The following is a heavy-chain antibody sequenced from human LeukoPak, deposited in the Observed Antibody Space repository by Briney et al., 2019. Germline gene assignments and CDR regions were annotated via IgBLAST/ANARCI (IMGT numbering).Heavy chain of an antibody. CDR3: ARASYYYDTTGLGAVDI. CDR2: INWNSDKI. V-gene: IGHV3-9*01. J-gene: IGHJ3*02. Sequence: PGRSLRLSCAASGFTFNDHAMYWVRHPPGKGLEWVSGINWNSDKIGYADSVNGRFTISRDDAKNSLFLQMNSLRAEDTALYYCARASYYYDTTGLGAVDIWGQGTRVTVSS. CDR1: GFTFNDHA. D-gene: IGHD3-22*01.